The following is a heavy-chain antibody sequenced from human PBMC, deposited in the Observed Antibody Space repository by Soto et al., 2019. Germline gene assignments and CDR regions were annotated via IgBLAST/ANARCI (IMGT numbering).Heavy chain of an antibody. D-gene: IGHD3-3*01. Sequence: SETLSLTCTVSGGSISSGDYYWSWIRQPPGKGLEWIGYIYYSGSTYYNPSLKSRVTISVDTSKNQFSLKLSSVTAADTAVYYCARERITYYDFWSGPSHYGMDVWGLGTTVTVSS. CDR1: GGSISSGDYY. CDR2: IYYSGST. CDR3: ARERITYYDFWSGPSHYGMDV. V-gene: IGHV4-30-4*01. J-gene: IGHJ6*02.